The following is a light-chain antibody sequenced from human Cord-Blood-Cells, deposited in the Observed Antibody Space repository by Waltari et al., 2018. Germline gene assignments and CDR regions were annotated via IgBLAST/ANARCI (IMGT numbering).Light chain of an antibody. V-gene: IGLV2-14*01. CDR3: SSYTSSSTVV. Sequence: QSALTQPASVSGSPGQSLPISCTGTSSDVGGSNYVSWYQPHPGKAPKLMIYEVSNRPSGVSNRFSGSKSGNTASLTISGLQAEDEADYYCSSYTSSSTVVFGGGTKLTVL. CDR2: EVS. J-gene: IGLJ2*01. CDR1: SSDVGGSNY.